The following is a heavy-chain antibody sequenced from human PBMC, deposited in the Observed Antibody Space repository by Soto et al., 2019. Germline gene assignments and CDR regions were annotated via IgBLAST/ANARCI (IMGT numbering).Heavy chain of an antibody. Sequence: VQLLESGGGLIQPGGSLRLSCAASGFTFSYGIHWLRQAPGKGLEWVAYISYDSSNKFYGDSVKGRFTISRDNSKNTQXLQMXSXRAEDTAVYYCAKLVIGYCSGNTCDDYWGQGTLVAVSS. V-gene: IGHV3-30*18. CDR1: GFTFSYG. CDR3: AKLVIGYCSGNTCDDY. CDR2: ISYDSSNK. D-gene: IGHD2-15*01. J-gene: IGHJ4*02.